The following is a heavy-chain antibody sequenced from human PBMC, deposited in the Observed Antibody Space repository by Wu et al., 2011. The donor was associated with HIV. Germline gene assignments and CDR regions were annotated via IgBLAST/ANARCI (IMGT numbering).Heavy chain of an antibody. CDR3: VRGSTYYDFWSGYYTPYYMDV. CDR2: ISAYNGDT. CDR1: GYTFTSYG. V-gene: IGHV1-18*01. Sequence: QVQLVQSGAEVKKPGASVKVSCKASGYTFTSYGISWVRQAPGQGLEWMGWISAYNGDTNYAQKLQGRVTMTIDTSTSTAYMELRSLRSDDTAVYYCVRGSTYYDFWSGYYTPYYMDVWGKGTTVTVSS. J-gene: IGHJ6*04. D-gene: IGHD3-3*01.